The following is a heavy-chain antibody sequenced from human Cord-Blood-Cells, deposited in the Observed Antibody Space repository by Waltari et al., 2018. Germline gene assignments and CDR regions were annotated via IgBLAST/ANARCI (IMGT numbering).Heavy chain of an antibody. CDR1: GGSISSYY. Sequence: QVQLQESGPGLVKPSETLSLTCTVSGGSISSYYWSWLRQPPGKGLEWIGYIYYSGSTNYNPSLKSRVTISVDTSKNQFSLKLSSVTAADTAVYYCARDELGYDRWFDPWGQGTLVTVSS. J-gene: IGHJ5*02. D-gene: IGHD3-22*01. CDR3: ARDELGYDRWFDP. CDR2: IYYSGST. V-gene: IGHV4-59*01.